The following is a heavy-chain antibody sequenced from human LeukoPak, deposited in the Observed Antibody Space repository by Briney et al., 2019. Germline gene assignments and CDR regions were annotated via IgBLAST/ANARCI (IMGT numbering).Heavy chain of an antibody. CDR2: ISSSSSYI. D-gene: IGHD3-9*01. V-gene: IGHV3-21*01. J-gene: IGHJ4*02. Sequence: GGSQRLSCAASGFTFSGYSMNWVRQAPGKGLEWVSSISSSSSYIYYADSVKGRFTISRDNAKNSLYLQMNSLRAEDTAVYYCARGVVRYFDDWGQGALVTVSS. CDR3: ARGVVRYFDD. CDR1: GFTFSGYS.